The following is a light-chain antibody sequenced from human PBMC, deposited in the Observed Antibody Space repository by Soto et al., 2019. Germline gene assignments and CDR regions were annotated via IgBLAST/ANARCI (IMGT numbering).Light chain of an antibody. CDR2: DAS. Sequence: EIQMTPCRSTLYISVGAGATKKCRASQSILTWLAWYQQKPGKAPKLLIYDASNLQSGVPSRFSGSVSGTEFTLTICSLQLDDFATYCCKQYNSYSPSTFGQGTRLEIK. V-gene: IGKV1-5*01. J-gene: IGKJ5*01. CDR3: KQYNSYSPST. CDR1: QSILTW.